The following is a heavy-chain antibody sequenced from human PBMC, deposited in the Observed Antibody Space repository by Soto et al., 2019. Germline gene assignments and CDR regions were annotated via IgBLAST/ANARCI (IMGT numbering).Heavy chain of an antibody. CDR3: TKGGCSGGSCYPLDF. J-gene: IGHJ4*02. V-gene: IGHV3-23*01. CDR1: GFTFSGYA. CDR2: ISGGGGSS. D-gene: IGHD2-15*01. Sequence: PGGSLRLSCTASGFTFSGYAMSWVRQAPGKGLEWVSTISGGGGSSYHADSVKGRFTISRDNSENTLYLRMNSLRAEDTAVYYCTKGGCSGGSCYPLDFWGQGTLVTVSS.